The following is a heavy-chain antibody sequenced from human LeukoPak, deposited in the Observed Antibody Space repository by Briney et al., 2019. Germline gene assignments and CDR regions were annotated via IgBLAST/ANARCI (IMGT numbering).Heavy chain of an antibody. CDR2: INPNSGGT. CDR1: GYTFTGYY. CDR3: ARDSAAAGNNWFDP. J-gene: IGHJ5*02. V-gene: IGHV1-2*02. Sequence: ASAKVSCKASGYTFTGYYMHWVRQAPGQGLEWMGWINPNSGGTNCAQKFQGRVTMTRDTSISTAYMELSRLRSDDTAVYYCARDSAAAGNNWFDPWGQGTLVTVSS. D-gene: IGHD6-13*01.